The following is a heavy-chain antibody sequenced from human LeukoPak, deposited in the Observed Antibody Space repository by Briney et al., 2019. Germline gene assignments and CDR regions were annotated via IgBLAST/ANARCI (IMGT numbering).Heavy chain of an antibody. V-gene: IGHV1-46*01. CDR2: INPSGGST. J-gene: IGHJ5*02. Sequence: GASVKVSCKASGYTFTSYGINWVRPATGQGLEWMGIINPSGGSTSYAQKFQGRVTMTRDTSTSTVYMELSSLRSEDTAVYYCAKDPTYYYGSGSYHWFDPWGQGTLVTVSS. D-gene: IGHD3-10*01. CDR1: GYTFTSYG. CDR3: AKDPTYYYGSGSYHWFDP.